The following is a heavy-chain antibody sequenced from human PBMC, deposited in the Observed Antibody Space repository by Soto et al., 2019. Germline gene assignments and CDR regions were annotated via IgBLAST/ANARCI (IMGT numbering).Heavy chain of an antibody. CDR1: GGSISSYY. Sequence: PSETLSLTCTVSGGSISSYYWSWIRQPPGKGLEWIGYIYYSGSTNYNPSLKSRVTISVDTSKNQFSLKLSSVTAADTAVYYCARNGDYFYYDSRGRWFFDIWAQGKMVTVPS. CDR2: IYYSGST. V-gene: IGHV4-59*01. CDR3: ARNGDYFYYDSRGRWFFDI. D-gene: IGHD3-22*01. J-gene: IGHJ3*02.